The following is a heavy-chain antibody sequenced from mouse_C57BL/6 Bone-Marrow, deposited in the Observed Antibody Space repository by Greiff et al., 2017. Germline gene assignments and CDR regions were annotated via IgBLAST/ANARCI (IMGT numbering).Heavy chain of an antibody. Sequence: QVQLQQPGAELVKPGASVKLSCKASGYTFTSYWMHWVKQRPGQGLEWIGMIHPNSGSTNYNEKFKSKATLTVDKSSSTAYMQPSSLTSEDSAVYYCAKRARWLRGFAYWGQGTLVTVSA. CDR1: GYTFTSYW. CDR2: IHPNSGST. V-gene: IGHV1-64*01. J-gene: IGHJ3*01. CDR3: AKRARWLRGFAY. D-gene: IGHD2-2*01.